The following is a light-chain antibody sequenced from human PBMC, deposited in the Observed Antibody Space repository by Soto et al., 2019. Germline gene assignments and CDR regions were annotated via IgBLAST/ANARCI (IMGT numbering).Light chain of an antibody. CDR3: QQFNNYLLT. CDR1: QGISSA. J-gene: IGKJ4*01. Sequence: AIQLTQSPSSLSASVGDRVTITCRASQGISSALAGYQQKPGKAPKLLIYDASSLESGVPSRFSGSGSGTDFTLTISSLQPEDFATYYCQQFNNYLLTFGGGTKVEIK. CDR2: DAS. V-gene: IGKV1D-13*01.